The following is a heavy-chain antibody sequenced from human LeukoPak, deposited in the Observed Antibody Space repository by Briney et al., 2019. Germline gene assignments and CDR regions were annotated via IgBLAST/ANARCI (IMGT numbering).Heavy chain of an antibody. V-gene: IGHV4-4*07. CDR2: IYTSGST. Sequence: PSETLSLTCTVSGGSISSYYWSWIRQPAGKGLEWIGRIYTSGSTNYNPSLKSRVTMSVDTSKNQFSLKLSSVTAADTAVYYCARDVYYYDSSGYYGVYFDYWGRGTLVTVSS. D-gene: IGHD3-22*01. CDR3: ARDVYYYDSSGYYGVYFDY. CDR1: GGSISSYY. J-gene: IGHJ4*02.